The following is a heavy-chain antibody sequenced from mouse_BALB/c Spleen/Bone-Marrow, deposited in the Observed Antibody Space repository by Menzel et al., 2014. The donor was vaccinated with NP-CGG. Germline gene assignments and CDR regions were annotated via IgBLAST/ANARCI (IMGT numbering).Heavy chain of an antibody. CDR1: GYSFTSYW. CDR2: IYPGNSGT. V-gene: IGHV1-5*01. CDR3: TRYYYAYDAWFAY. J-gene: IGHJ3*01. D-gene: IGHD1-2*01. Sequence: VQLQQSGTVLARPGASVKMSCKASGYSFTSYWMHWVKQRPGQGLEWIGAIYPGNSGTSYNQKFKGKAKLTAVTSASTAYMDLSSLTNEDSAVYYCTRYYYAYDAWFAYWGQGTLVTVSA.